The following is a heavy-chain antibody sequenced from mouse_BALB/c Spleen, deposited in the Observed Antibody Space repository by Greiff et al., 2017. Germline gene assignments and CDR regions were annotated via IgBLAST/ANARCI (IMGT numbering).Heavy chain of an antibody. V-gene: IGHV1S34*01. J-gene: IGHJ3*01. D-gene: IGHD2-3*01. Sequence: LVKTGASVKISCKASGYSFTGYYMHWVKQSHGKSLEWIGYISCYNGATSYNQKFKGKATFTVDTSSSTAYMQFNSLTSEDSAVYYCARAVDGPWTWFAYWGQGTLVTVSA. CDR2: ISCYNGAT. CDR1: GYSFTGYY. CDR3: ARAVDGPWTWFAY.